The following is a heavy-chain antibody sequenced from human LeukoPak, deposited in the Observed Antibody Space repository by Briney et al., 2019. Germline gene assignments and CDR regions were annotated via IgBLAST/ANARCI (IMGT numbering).Heavy chain of an antibody. D-gene: IGHD1-26*01. CDR1: GYTFTDYY. CDR3: AVGRRTDFDY. CDR2: INPNSGGT. V-gene: IGHV1-2*02. J-gene: IGHJ4*02. Sequence: GASVKVPCKASGYTFTDYYIHWVRQAPGQGLEWRGWINPNSGGTNYAQNFQGRVTMTRDTYITTAYMDLGRLRLDDTAVYYCAVGRRTDFDYWGQGTLVTVSS.